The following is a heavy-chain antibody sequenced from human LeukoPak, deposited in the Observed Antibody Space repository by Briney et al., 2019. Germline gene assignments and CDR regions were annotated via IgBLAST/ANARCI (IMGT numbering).Heavy chain of an antibody. CDR3: AAAAAGPTSDDAFDI. CDR2: ISWNSGSI. D-gene: IGHD6-13*01. J-gene: IGHJ3*02. Sequence: QPGRSLRLSCAASGFTFDDYAMHWVRQAPGKGLEWVSGISWNSGSIGYADSVKGRFTISRDNAKNSLYLQMNSLRAEDTALYYCAAAAAGPTSDDAFDIWGQGTMVTVSS. V-gene: IGHV3-9*01. CDR1: GFTFDDYA.